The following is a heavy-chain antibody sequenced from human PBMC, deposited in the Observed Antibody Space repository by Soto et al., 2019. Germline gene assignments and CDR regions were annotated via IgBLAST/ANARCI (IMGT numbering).Heavy chain of an antibody. CDR3: ARYSGKYQGPIDY. CDR2: ISYDGSNK. CDR1: GFTFSNYG. Sequence: QVQLVESGGGVVQPGRSLRLSCAASGFTFSNYGIHWVRQAPGKGLEWLAVISYDGSNKHYADSVKGRFTVSRDNSKNTLYLQMNSLRAADTAVYFWARYSGKYQGPIDYWGQGTLVTVSS. D-gene: IGHD1-26*01. J-gene: IGHJ4*02. V-gene: IGHV3-30*03.